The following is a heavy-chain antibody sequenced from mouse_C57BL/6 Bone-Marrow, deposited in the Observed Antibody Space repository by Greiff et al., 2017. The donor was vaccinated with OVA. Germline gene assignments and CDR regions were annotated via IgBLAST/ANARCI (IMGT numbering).Heavy chain of an antibody. V-gene: IGHV1-7*01. CDR2: INPSSGYT. J-gene: IGHJ2*01. CDR1: GYTFTSYW. CDR3: ARSISRRYFDY. Sequence: QVQLQQSGAELAKPGASVKLSCKASGYTFTSYWMHWVKQRPGQGLEWIGYINPSSGYTKSNQTFKDKATLTADKSASTAYMQLSSLTYEDSAVYYCARSISRRYFDYWGQGTTLTVSS.